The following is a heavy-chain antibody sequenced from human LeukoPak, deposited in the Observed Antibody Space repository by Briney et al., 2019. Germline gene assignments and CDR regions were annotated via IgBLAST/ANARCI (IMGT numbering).Heavy chain of an antibody. D-gene: IGHD5-18*01. CDR1: GGSISSYY. CDR2: IYYSGST. CDR3: ASLISYGPSDY. J-gene: IGHJ4*02. V-gene: IGHV4-59*12. Sequence: KPSETLSLTCTVSGGSISSYYWSWIRQPPGKGLEWIGYIYYSGSTNYNPSLKSRVTISVDTSKNQFSLKLSSVTAADTAVYYCASLISYGPSDYWGQGTLVTVSS.